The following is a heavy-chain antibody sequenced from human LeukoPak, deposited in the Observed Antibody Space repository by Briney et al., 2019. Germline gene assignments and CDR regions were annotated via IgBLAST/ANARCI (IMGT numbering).Heavy chain of an antibody. CDR3: ASLGYSSSWGPPYYYYYYGMDV. D-gene: IGHD6-13*01. Sequence: PGGSLRLSCAASGFTFRTFGMHWVRQAPGKGLEWVAIIWYDGINKYCADSVKGRFTISRDNSKNTLYLQMNSLRAEDTAVYYCASLGYSSSWGPPYYYYYYGMDVWGQGTTVTVSS. J-gene: IGHJ6*02. CDR2: IWYDGINK. V-gene: IGHV3-33*01. CDR1: GFTFRTFG.